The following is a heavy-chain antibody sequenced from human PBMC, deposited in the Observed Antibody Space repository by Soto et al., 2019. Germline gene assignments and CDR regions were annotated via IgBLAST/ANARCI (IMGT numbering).Heavy chain of an antibody. V-gene: IGHV1-69*06. J-gene: IGHJ2*01. Sequence: QVELVQSGAEVKKPGSSVKVSCQASEDTFRNYAISWGRQAPGQGLERMGGIIPIFGTANYAQKFQGRVTITADTSANTVYLELSSLRSEDTAVYYCASTKYDSSAYYYWYLGLWGRGTLVTVSS. CDR2: IIPIFGTA. CDR3: ASTKYDSSAYYYWYLGL. D-gene: IGHD3-22*01. CDR1: EDTFRNYA.